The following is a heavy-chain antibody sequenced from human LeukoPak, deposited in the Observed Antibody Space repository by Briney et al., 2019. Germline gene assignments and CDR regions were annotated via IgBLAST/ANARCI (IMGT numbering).Heavy chain of an antibody. D-gene: IGHD5-18*01. V-gene: IGHV4-34*01. CDR2: INHSGST. CDR3: ARTTEGGYTYGYFYYYMDV. CDR1: GGSFSGYY. Sequence: SETLSLTCAVYGGSFSGYYWSWIRQPPGKGLEWIGEINHSGSTNYNPSLKSRVTISVDTSKNQFSLKLTSVTAADTAVYYCARTTEGGYTYGYFYYYMDVWGKGTTVTISS. J-gene: IGHJ6*03.